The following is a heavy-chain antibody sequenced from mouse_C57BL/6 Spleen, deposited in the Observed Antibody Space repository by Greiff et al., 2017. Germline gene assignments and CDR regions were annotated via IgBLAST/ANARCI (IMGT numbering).Heavy chain of an antibody. CDR2: IYPNNGGT. CDR3: ARSYGSERHWYFDV. Sequence: QVQLQQPGAELVKPGASVKMSCKASGYTFTSYWITWVKQRPGQGLEWIGDIYPNNGGTIYNQKFKGKATLTVDKSSSTAYMELRSLTSEDTAVYYCARSYGSERHWYFDVWGTGTTVTVSS. J-gene: IGHJ1*03. CDR1: GYTFTSYW. D-gene: IGHD1-1*01. V-gene: IGHV1-55*01.